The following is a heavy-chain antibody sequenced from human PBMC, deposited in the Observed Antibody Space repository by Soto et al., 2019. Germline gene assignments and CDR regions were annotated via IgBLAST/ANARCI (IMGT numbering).Heavy chain of an antibody. CDR3: ARLWGYAFDI. J-gene: IGHJ3*02. CDR2: IYYSGST. D-gene: IGHD1-26*01. V-gene: IGHV4-59*08. CDR1: GCSISSYY. Sequence: PSETLSLTCTVSGCSISSYYWSWIRQPPGKGLEWIGYIYYSGSTNYNPSLKSRVTISVDTSKNQFSLKLSSVTAADTAVYYCARLWGYAFDIWGQGTMVTVSS.